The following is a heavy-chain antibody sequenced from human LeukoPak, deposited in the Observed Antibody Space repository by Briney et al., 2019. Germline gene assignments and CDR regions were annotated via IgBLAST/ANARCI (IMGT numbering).Heavy chain of an antibody. D-gene: IGHD5-18*01. Sequence: SETLSLTCTVSGASISSSYWSWIRQSPGKGLEWIGYIYHTGSTKYNPSLESRVTISVDRSKNQFSLKLTSVTAADTAVYYCARRRGYSYDYWGQGTLVTVSS. J-gene: IGHJ4*02. CDR1: GASISSSY. CDR3: ARRRGYSYDY. V-gene: IGHV4-59*01. CDR2: IYHTGST.